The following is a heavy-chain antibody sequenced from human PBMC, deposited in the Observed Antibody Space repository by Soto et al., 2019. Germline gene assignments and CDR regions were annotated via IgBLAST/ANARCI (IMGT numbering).Heavy chain of an antibody. V-gene: IGHV4-61*08. CDR1: GDSASSYDYY. D-gene: IGHD5-18*01. CDR3: ESAPEKLLIQPKLDY. J-gene: IGHJ4*02. CDR2: IYSSGST. Sequence: SEMLSLTCSVCGDSASSYDYYGRWIRQSPGKGLEWIGYIYSSGSTNYNPSLKSRVTISVDTSKNQFSLKLSSVTAADTAVYYCESAPEKLLIQPKLDYWGQGALVTVSS.